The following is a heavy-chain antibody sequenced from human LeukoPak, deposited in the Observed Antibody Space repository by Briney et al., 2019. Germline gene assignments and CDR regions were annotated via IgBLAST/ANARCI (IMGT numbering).Heavy chain of an antibody. Sequence: PGGSLRLSCAASGFAFNSYTMSWVRQAPGKGLEWVSAISGSGDSTYYAGSVKGRFTISRDNSKNTLYLQMNSLRADDTAVYYCSKLGYCSGTSCYYSHYYAMDVWGQGTTVTVSS. CDR2: ISGSGDST. J-gene: IGHJ6*02. D-gene: IGHD2-2*01. CDR1: GFAFNSYT. V-gene: IGHV3-23*01. CDR3: SKLGYCSGTSCYYSHYYAMDV.